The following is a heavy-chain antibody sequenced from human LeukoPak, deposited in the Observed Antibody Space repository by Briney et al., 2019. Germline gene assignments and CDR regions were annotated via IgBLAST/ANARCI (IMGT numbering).Heavy chain of an antibody. CDR1: GSGFTFGNFA. J-gene: IGHJ6*03. Sequence: GGSLRLSCEASGSGFTFGNFAFSWVRQAPGKGLEWLSGISASGHYTYSAESVKGRFSISRDNAKNTVYIQLNSLRAEDTAVYYCAKDGSWGDYRFYFCMDVWGKGTTVSVSS. CDR3: AKDGSWGDYRFYFCMDV. CDR2: ISASGHYT. V-gene: IGHV3-23*01. D-gene: IGHD3-16*01.